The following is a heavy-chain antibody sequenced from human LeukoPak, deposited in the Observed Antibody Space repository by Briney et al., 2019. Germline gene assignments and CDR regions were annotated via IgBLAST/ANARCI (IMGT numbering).Heavy chain of an antibody. Sequence: SGGSLRFSCSASGFTFSSYAMHWVRQAPGKGLEYVTAISGNGGSTYYADSVKGRFTISRDNSKNTLYLQMSSLRAEDTAVYYCVKGDRSRWYYFDYWGQGTLVTVSS. D-gene: IGHD6-13*01. CDR1: GFTFSSYA. J-gene: IGHJ4*02. CDR3: VKGDRSRWYYFDY. CDR2: ISGNGGST. V-gene: IGHV3-64D*09.